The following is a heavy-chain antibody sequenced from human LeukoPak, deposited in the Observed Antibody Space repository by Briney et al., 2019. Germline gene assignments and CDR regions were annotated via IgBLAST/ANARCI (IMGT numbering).Heavy chain of an antibody. CDR2: IYPGDSDT. D-gene: IGHD3-10*01. Sequence: GESLKISCEGSGYSFTRYWIGWVRQMPEKGLEWMGIIYPGDSDTRYNPSFQGQVTISADKSINTAYLQWSSLKASDTAMYYCARHGSGPYYSYGMDVWGQGTTVTVSS. CDR3: ARHGSGPYYSYGMDV. V-gene: IGHV5-51*01. CDR1: GYSFTRYW. J-gene: IGHJ6*02.